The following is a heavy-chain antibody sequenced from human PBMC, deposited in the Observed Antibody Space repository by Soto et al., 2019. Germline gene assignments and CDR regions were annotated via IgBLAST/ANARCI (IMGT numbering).Heavy chain of an antibody. Sequence: ASVKVSCKASGYTFASYAISWMRQAPGQGLEWMGWISAYSGNTNYAQKLQGRVTMTTDTSTSTAYMELRSLRSDDTAVYYCARDPPPPDYWGQGTLVTVSS. V-gene: IGHV1-18*01. CDR2: ISAYSGNT. CDR3: ARDPPPPDY. J-gene: IGHJ4*02. CDR1: GYTFASYA.